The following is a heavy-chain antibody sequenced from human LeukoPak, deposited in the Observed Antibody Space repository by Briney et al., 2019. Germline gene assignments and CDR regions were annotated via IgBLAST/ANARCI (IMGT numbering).Heavy chain of an antibody. Sequence: GGSLRLSCAASGFTFSSYWMSWVHQAPGKGLEWVANIKQDGSAKYYVDSVKGRFTISRDNAKNSLYLQMNSLRAEDTAVYYCAREDYISSWYPHYYMDVWGKGTTVTISS. D-gene: IGHD6-13*01. CDR1: GFTFSSYW. CDR2: IKQDGSAK. J-gene: IGHJ6*03. V-gene: IGHV3-7*01. CDR3: AREDYISSWYPHYYMDV.